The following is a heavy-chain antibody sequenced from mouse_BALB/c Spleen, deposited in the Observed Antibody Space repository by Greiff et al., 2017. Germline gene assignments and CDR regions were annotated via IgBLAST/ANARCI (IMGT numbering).Heavy chain of an antibody. CDR3: ARAPHYYGYVYFDV. V-gene: IGHV5-6-5*01. J-gene: IGHJ1*01. CDR2: ISSGGST. D-gene: IGHD1-2*01. Sequence: EVQRVESGGGLVKPGGSLKLSCAASGFTFSSYAMSWVRQTPEKRLEWVASISSGGSTYYPDSVKGRFTISRDNARNILYLQMSSLRSEDTAMYYCARAPHYYGYVYFDVWGAGTTVTVSS. CDR1: GFTFSSYA.